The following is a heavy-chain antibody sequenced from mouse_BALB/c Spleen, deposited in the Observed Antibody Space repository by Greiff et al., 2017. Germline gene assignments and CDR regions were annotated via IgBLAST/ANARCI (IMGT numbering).Heavy chain of an antibody. J-gene: IGHJ2*01. V-gene: IGHV7-1*02. CDR2: SRNKANDYTT. CDR3: ARAPYGYFIDY. D-gene: IGHD2-2*01. CDR1: GFTFSDFY. Sequence: EVMLVESGGGLVQPGGSLRLSCATSGFTFSDFYMEWVRQPPGKRLEWIAASRNKANDYTTEYSASVKGRFIVSRDTSQSILYLQMNALRAEDTAIYYCARAPYGYFIDYWGQGTTLTVSS.